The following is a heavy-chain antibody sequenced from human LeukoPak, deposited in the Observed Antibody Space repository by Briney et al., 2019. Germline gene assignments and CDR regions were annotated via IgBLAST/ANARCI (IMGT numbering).Heavy chain of an antibody. D-gene: IGHD2-2*01. J-gene: IGHJ3*02. CDR2: MNPKSGNT. CDR1: GYTFTSYD. Sequence: ASVKVSCKASGYTFTSYDINWVRQATGQGLEWMGWMNPKSGNTGYAQKFQGRVTMTRNTSISTAYMDLSSLRSEDTAVYYCARSEHCSSTNCARGAFDIWGQGTMVTVSS. CDR3: ARSEHCSSTNCARGAFDI. V-gene: IGHV1-8*01.